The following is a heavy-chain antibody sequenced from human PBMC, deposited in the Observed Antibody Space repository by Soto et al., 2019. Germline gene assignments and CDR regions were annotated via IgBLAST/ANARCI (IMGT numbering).Heavy chain of an antibody. CDR3: ARYVYDSSGYIPYGMDA. CDR1: GGSISSGGYY. J-gene: IGHJ6*02. D-gene: IGHD3-22*01. CDR2: IYYSGST. V-gene: IGHV4-31*03. Sequence: QVQLQESGPGLVKPSQTLSLTCTVSGGSISSGGYYWSWIRQHPGKGLEWIGYIYYSGSTYYNPSLKSRVTISVDTSKNQFSLKLSSVTAADTAVYYCARYVYDSSGYIPYGMDAWGQGTTVTVSS.